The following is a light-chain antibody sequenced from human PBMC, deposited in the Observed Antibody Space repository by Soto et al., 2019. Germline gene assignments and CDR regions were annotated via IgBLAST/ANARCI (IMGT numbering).Light chain of an antibody. V-gene: IGLV2-23*02. CDR1: SSDVGSYNL. CDR3: CSYAGSITYYV. J-gene: IGLJ1*01. CDR2: EVS. Sequence: QSALTQPASVSGSPGQSITISCTGTSSDVGSYNLVSWYQQHPGKAPKVMIYEVSKRPSGVSNRFSGSKSGNTASLTISGLQAEDEADYYCCSYAGSITYYVFGTGTKLTVL.